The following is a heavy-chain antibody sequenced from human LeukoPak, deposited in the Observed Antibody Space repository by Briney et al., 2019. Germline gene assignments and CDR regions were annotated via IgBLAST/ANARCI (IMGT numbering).Heavy chain of an antibody. CDR2: IIPIFGTA. Sequence: ASVKVSCKASGGTFSSYAISWVRQAPGQGLEWMGGIIPIFGTANHAQKFQGRVTITADESTSTAYMELSSLRSEDTAVYYCARELLGHNSNSDYWGQGTLVTVSS. CDR3: ARELLGHNSNSDY. D-gene: IGHD4-11*01. V-gene: IGHV1-69*13. J-gene: IGHJ4*02. CDR1: GGTFSSYA.